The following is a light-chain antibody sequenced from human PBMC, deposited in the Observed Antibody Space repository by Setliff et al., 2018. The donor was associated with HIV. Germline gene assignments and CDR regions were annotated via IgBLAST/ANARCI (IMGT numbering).Light chain of an antibody. CDR2: EVG. CDR1: SSDVGGYAY. J-gene: IGLJ1*01. Sequence: SVLTQPASVSGSPGQSITISCTGTSSDVGGYAYVSWYQQHPGKFPKLMLYEVGNRPSGVSNRFSGSKSGNTASLTISGLQAEDEADYYCCSYTSSTTLVFGTGTKVTVL. CDR3: CSYTSSTTLV. V-gene: IGLV2-14*01.